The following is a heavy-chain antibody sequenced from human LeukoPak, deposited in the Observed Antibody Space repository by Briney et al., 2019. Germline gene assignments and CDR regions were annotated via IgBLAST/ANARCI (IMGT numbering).Heavy chain of an antibody. CDR3: AGSPLSGSDPYFDY. J-gene: IGHJ4*02. Sequence: SETLSLTCTVSGDSISSSSYYWGWLRQPPGKGLEWIGNLYYSGSTYYNPSLKSRVTISVDTSKNQFSLRLSSVTATDTAVYYCAGSPLSGSDPYFDYWGQGTLVTVSS. CDR2: LYYSGST. CDR1: GDSISSSSYY. D-gene: IGHD1-26*01. V-gene: IGHV4-39*01.